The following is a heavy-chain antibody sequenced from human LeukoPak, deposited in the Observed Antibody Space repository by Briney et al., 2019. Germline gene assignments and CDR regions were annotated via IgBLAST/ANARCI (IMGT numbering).Heavy chain of an antibody. CDR1: GYSISSGYY. V-gene: IGHV4-38-2*02. CDR2: IYHSGST. Sequence: SETLSLTCTVSGYSISSGYYWGWIRQPPGKGLEWIGSIYHSGSTYYNPSLKSRVTISVDTSKNQFSLKLSSVTAADTAVYYCARRLWVSSWKLNWFDPWGQGTLVTVSS. CDR3: ARRLWVSSWKLNWFDP. J-gene: IGHJ5*02. D-gene: IGHD6-13*01.